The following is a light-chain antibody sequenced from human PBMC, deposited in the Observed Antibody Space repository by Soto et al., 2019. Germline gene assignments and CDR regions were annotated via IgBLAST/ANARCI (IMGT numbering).Light chain of an antibody. CDR3: QQSKT. CDR1: QSISSW. Sequence: MPQSPFTLSASVGSRGTITSPASQSISSWLAWYQQKPGKAPKLLIYDAYSLESGVPSRFSGSGSGTEFTLTISSLQPDDFATYYCQQSKTFGQGTKV. J-gene: IGKJ1*01. V-gene: IGKV1-5*01. CDR2: DAY.